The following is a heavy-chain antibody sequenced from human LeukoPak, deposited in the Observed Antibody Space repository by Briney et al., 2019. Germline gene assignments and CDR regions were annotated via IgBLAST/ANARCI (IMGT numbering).Heavy chain of an antibody. J-gene: IGHJ4*02. Sequence: SETLSLTCAVSGGSISSGGYSWSWIRQPPGKGLEWIGYIYHSGSTYYNPSLKSRVTISVDRSKNQFSLKLSSVTAADTAVYYRARGRSRRFDYWGQGTLVTVSS. CDR3: ARGRSRRFDY. V-gene: IGHV4-30-2*01. CDR2: IYHSGST. CDR1: GGSISSGGYS.